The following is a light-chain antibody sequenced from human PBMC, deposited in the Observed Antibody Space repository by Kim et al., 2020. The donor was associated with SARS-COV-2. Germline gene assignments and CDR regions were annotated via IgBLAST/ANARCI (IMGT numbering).Light chain of an antibody. Sequence: VSPGQTAIITCSGDKLGDKYACWYQQKPGQSPVLVIYQDNKRPSGIPERFSGSNSGNTATLTISGTQAMDEADYYCQAWDSSTAWVFGGGTKLTVL. CDR3: QAWDSSTAWV. CDR1: KLGDKY. V-gene: IGLV3-1*01. J-gene: IGLJ3*02. CDR2: QDN.